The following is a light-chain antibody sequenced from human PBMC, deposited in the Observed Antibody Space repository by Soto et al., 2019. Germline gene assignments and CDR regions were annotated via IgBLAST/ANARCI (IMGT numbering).Light chain of an antibody. V-gene: IGLV2-14*03. Sequence: QSLLTHPASVSGSPGQSITISCPGRSGDGGGYNYVFWYQHHPGKAPKLIIYDVTNRPSGVSNPFSGSKSGNTASLTISGLQPEDEADYYCSSYTTSNNRPIVFGTGTKVTGL. J-gene: IGLJ1*01. CDR2: DVT. CDR1: SGDGGGYNY. CDR3: SSYTTSNNRPIV.